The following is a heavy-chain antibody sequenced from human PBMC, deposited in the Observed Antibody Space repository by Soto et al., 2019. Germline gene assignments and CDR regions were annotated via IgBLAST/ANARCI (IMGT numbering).Heavy chain of an antibody. CDR3: ARGRRGEDYDSSAIPGGAFDI. CDR2: IIPIFGTA. D-gene: IGHD3-22*01. Sequence: QVQLVQSGAEVKKPGSSVKVSCTASGGTFSSYAISWVRQAPGQGLEWMGGIIPIFGTANYAQKFQGRVTITADESTSTAYMELSSLRSEDTAVYYCARGRRGEDYDSSAIPGGAFDIWGQGTMVTVSS. J-gene: IGHJ3*02. CDR1: GGTFSSYA. V-gene: IGHV1-69*01.